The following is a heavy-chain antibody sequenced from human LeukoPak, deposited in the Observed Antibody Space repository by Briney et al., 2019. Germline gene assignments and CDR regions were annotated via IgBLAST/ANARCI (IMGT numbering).Heavy chain of an antibody. Sequence: SETLSLTYTVSGGSISSGSYYWSWIRQPAGKGLEWIGRIYTSGSTNYNPSLKSRATISVDTSKNQFSLKLSSVTAADTAVYFCARARNYYDSSDYYYEGDAFDIWGQGTMVTVSS. J-gene: IGHJ3*02. D-gene: IGHD3-22*01. CDR1: GGSISSGSYY. CDR2: IYTSGST. V-gene: IGHV4-61*02. CDR3: ARARNYYDSSDYYYEGDAFDI.